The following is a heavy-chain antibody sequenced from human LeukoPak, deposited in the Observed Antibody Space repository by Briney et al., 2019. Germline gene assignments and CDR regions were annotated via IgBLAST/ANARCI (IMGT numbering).Heavy chain of an antibody. J-gene: IGHJ4*02. CDR2: ISGSGGGT. CDR3: AKRGVVIRGLLVIGYHQEAYHYDF. CDR1: GFTLSNYG. Sequence: PGGSLRLSCAVSGFTLSNYGMSWVRQAPGKGLEWVAGISGSGGGTNYADSVKGRFTISRDNPKNTLYLQMNSLRAEDTAVYFCAKRGVVIRGLLVIGYHQEAYHYDFWGQGVLVTVSS. V-gene: IGHV3-23*01. D-gene: IGHD3-10*01.